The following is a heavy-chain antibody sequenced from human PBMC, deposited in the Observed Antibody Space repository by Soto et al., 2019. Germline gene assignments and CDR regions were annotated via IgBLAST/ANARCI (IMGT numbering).Heavy chain of an antibody. Sequence: ASVKVSCKASGYTFTTYGISWVRQAPGQGLEWMGWISAFNGNTNYAQKLQDRVTMTTDTSTSTAYMELSSLRSEDTAVYYCASGWWGVIAARPLFDYWGQGTLVTVSS. CDR1: GYTFTTYG. J-gene: IGHJ4*02. CDR3: ASGWWGVIAARPLFDY. CDR2: ISAFNGNT. D-gene: IGHD6-6*01. V-gene: IGHV1-18*01.